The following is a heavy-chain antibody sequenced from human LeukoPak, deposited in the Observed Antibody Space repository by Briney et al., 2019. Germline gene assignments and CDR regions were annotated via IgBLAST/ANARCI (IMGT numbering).Heavy chain of an antibody. CDR2: INHSGST. V-gene: IGHV4-34*01. D-gene: IGHD3-16*01. CDR3: ARVSDSGGLDV. J-gene: IGHJ6*02. CDR1: GGSFSGYY. Sequence: SETLSLTCAVYGGSFSGYYWSWIRQPPGKGLEWIREINHSGSTNYNPSLKSRVTISVDTSKNQFSLKLSSVTAADTAVYYCARVSDSGGLDVWGQGTTVTVSS.